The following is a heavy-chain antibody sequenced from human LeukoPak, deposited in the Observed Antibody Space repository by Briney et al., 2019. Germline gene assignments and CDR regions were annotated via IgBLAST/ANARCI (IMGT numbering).Heavy chain of an antibody. V-gene: IGHV1-2*02. CDR1: GYSFIDYY. CDR3: ARGRTMIRGVSWFDP. Sequence: GASMKVSCKASGYSFIDYYIHRVRQAPGQGLEWMGWINPNSGATKHAQKFQGRVTMTRDTSISTAYMGLTSLRSDDTAVYYCARGRTMIRGVSWFDPWGQGTLVSVSS. CDR2: INPNSGAT. D-gene: IGHD3-10*01. J-gene: IGHJ5*02.